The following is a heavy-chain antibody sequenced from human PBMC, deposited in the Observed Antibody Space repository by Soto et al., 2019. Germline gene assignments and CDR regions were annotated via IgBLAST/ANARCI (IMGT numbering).Heavy chain of an antibody. CDR2: INPSGGST. CDR1: GYTFTSYY. V-gene: IGHV1-46*01. J-gene: IGHJ4*02. CDR3: AGGLIYDSSGYYFDY. Sequence: ASVKVSCKASGYTFTSYYMHWVRQAPGQGPEWMGIINPSGGSTRYAQKFQGRVTMTRDTSTSTVYMELSSLRSEDTAVYYCAGGLIYDSSGYYFDYWGQGTLVTVSS. D-gene: IGHD3-22*01.